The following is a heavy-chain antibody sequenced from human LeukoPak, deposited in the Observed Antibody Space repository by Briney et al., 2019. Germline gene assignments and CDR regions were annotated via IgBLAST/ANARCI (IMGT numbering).Heavy chain of an antibody. J-gene: IGHJ3*02. CDR2: IIPIFGTA. CDR1: GGTFSSYA. Sequence: ASVKVSCKASGGTFSSYAISWVRQVPGQGLEWMGGIIPIFGTANYAQKFQGRVTITADESTSTAYMELSSLRSEDTAVYYCARDVYYYDSSGYYSKGAFDIWGQGTMVTVSS. CDR3: ARDVYYYDSSGYYSKGAFDI. V-gene: IGHV1-69*13. D-gene: IGHD3-22*01.